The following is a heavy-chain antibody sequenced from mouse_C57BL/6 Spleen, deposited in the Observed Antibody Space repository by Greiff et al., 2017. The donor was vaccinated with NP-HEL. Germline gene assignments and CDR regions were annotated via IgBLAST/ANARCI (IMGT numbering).Heavy chain of an antibody. CDR2: IWSGGST. D-gene: IGHD3-3*01. V-gene: IGHV2-2*01. CDR3: ARNWVGPRGTNWYFDV. Sequence: QVHVKQSGPGLVQPSQSLSITCTVSGFSLTSYGVHWVRQSPGKGLEWLGVIWSGGSTDYNAAFISRLSISKDNSKSQVFFKMNSLQADDTAIYYCARNWVGPRGTNWYFDVWGTGTTVTVSS. J-gene: IGHJ1*03. CDR1: GFSLTSYG.